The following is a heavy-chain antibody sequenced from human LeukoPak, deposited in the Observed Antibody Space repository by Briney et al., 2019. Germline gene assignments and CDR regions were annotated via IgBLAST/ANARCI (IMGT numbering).Heavy chain of an antibody. V-gene: IGHV3-48*03. J-gene: IGHJ4*02. D-gene: IGHD5-12*01. CDR3: AREVAYTGYDFGLDY. Sequence: PGRSLRLSCAASGFTFDDYAMHWVRQAPGKGLEWLSYISSDGSAIYYADSVKGRFTISRDNAKNSLFLQMNSLRAEDTSIYYCAREVAYTGYDFGLDYWGQGTLVTVSS. CDR1: GFTFDDYA. CDR2: ISSDGSAI.